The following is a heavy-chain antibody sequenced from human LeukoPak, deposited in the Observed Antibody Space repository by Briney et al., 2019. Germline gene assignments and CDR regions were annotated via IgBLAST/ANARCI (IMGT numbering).Heavy chain of an antibody. J-gene: IGHJ4*02. CDR3: AKSRESEDLTTVTSRGVLGDY. CDR1: GFTFSSYA. CDR2: ISGSGGST. V-gene: IGHV3-23*01. Sequence: GGSLRLSCAASGFTFSSYAMSWVRQAPGKGLEWVSAISGSGGSTYYADSVKGRFTISRDNSKNTLYLQMNSLRAEDTAVYYCAKSRESEDLTTVTSRGVLGDYWGQGTLVTVSS. D-gene: IGHD4-11*01.